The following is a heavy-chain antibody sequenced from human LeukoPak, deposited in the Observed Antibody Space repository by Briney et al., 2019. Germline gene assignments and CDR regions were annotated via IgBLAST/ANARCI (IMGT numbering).Heavy chain of an antibody. CDR2: IYPADSDT. Sequence: GESLKISCKGSGYSFSNDWIGWVRQMPGKGLEWMGIIYPADSDTKYSPSFQGQVTISADKSISTAYLQWNSLGASDTAMYYCARRGCIGGTCYGYWGQGTLVTVSS. D-gene: IGHD2-15*01. J-gene: IGHJ4*02. CDR1: GYSFSNDW. CDR3: ARRGCIGGTCYGY. V-gene: IGHV5-51*01.